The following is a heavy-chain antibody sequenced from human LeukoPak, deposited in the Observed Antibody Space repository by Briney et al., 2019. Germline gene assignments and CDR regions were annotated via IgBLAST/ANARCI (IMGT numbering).Heavy chain of an antibody. D-gene: IGHD6-13*01. CDR2: ISGSGGST. CDR3: AKDLPERAAAGSGDFQH. CDR1: GFTFSSYA. V-gene: IGHV3-23*01. J-gene: IGHJ1*01. Sequence: GGPLRLSCAASGFTFSSYAMSWVRQAPGKGLEWVSAISGSGGSTYYADSVKGRFTISRDNSKNTLYLQMNSLRAEDAAVYYCAKDLPERAAAGSGDFQHWGQGTLVTVSS.